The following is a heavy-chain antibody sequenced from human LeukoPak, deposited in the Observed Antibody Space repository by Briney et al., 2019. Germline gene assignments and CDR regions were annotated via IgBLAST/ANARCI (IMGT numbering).Heavy chain of an antibody. Sequence: ASVKVSCKASGYTLTSYDINWVRQATGQGLEWMGWMNPNSGNTGYAQKFQGRVTITRNTSISTAYMELSSLRSEDTAVYYCARAPLVVPAAPQHAFDIWGQGTMVTVSS. CDR1: GYTLTSYD. V-gene: IGHV1-8*03. D-gene: IGHD2-2*01. CDR3: ARAPLVVPAAPQHAFDI. J-gene: IGHJ3*02. CDR2: MNPNSGNT.